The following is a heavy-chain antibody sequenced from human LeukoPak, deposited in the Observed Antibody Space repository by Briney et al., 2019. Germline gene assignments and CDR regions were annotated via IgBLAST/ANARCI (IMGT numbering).Heavy chain of an antibody. Sequence: SETLSLTCTVSGGSISSYYWSWIRQPPGKGLEWIGYVDHTGSTNFNPSLNGRVSISRDTTNNLFSLRLRSVTAADTAVYFCARGRVSSSTWYSTYYYYFYMDVWGKGTTVTVSS. J-gene: IGHJ6*03. D-gene: IGHD1-1*01. CDR1: GGSISSYY. V-gene: IGHV4-59*01. CDR3: ARGRVSSSTWYSTYYYYFYMDV. CDR2: VDHTGST.